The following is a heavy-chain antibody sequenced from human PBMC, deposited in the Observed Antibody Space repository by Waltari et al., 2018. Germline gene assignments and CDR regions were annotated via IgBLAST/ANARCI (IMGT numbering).Heavy chain of an antibody. D-gene: IGHD6-19*01. Sequence: QVQLQESGPGLVKPSQTLSLTCTVSGGSISSGDSYWGWIRQPPGKGLEWIGYIYYSGSTYYNPSLKSRVTISVDTSKNQFSLKLSSVTAADTAVYYCARDLMFWQWPDPIWGQGTMVTVSS. CDR2: IYYSGST. V-gene: IGHV4-30-4*08. J-gene: IGHJ3*02. CDR1: GGSISSGDSY. CDR3: ARDLMFWQWPDPI.